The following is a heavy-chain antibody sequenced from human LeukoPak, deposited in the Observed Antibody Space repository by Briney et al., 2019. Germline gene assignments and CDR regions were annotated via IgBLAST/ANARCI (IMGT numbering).Heavy chain of an antibody. J-gene: IGHJ4*02. CDR2: ISYDGSNK. Sequence: GGSLRLSCAASGFTLSSYAMHWVRQAPGKGLEWVAVISYDGSNKYYADSVKGRFTISRDNSKNTLYLQMNSLRAEDTAVYYCARDTLDYDSSGYYSGLVDYWGQGTLVTVSS. D-gene: IGHD3-22*01. V-gene: IGHV3-30*01. CDR1: GFTLSSYA. CDR3: ARDTLDYDSSGYYSGLVDY.